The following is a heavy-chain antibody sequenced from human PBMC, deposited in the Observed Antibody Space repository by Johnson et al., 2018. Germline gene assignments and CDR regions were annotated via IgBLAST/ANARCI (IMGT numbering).Heavy chain of an antibody. CDR3: AKVSSDDSSGYYYVFYYYYYGMDV. D-gene: IGHD3-22*01. Sequence: VQLVESGGGLVQPGGSLRLSCAASGFTFSSYWMHWVRQAPGKGLVWVSRINSDGSSTSYADSVKGRFTISRDNAKNTLYLQMNSLRAEDTAVYYCAKVSSDDSSGYYYVFYYYYYGMDVWGQGTTVTVSS. J-gene: IGHJ6*02. CDR2: INSDGSST. CDR1: GFTFSSYW. V-gene: IGHV3-74*02.